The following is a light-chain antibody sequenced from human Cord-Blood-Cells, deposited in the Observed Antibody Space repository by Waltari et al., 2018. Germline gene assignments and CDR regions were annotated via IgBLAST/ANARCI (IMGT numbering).Light chain of an antibody. CDR3: QQYNNWPYT. CDR2: GAS. CDR1: QSVSSN. J-gene: IGKJ2*01. V-gene: IGKV3-15*01. Sequence: MTQSPSTLSASVGDRVPITCRASQSVSSNLAWYQQKPGQAPRLLIYGASTRATGIPARFSGSGSGTEFTLTISSLQSEDFAVYYCQQYNNWPYTFGQGTKLEIK.